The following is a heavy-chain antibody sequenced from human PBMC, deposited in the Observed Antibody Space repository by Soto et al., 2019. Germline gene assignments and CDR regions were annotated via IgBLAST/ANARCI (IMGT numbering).Heavy chain of an antibody. V-gene: IGHV3-23*01. J-gene: IGHJ4*02. CDR3: AKDGGYGSGSYYSDD. D-gene: IGHD3-10*01. CDR2: TSSSGGST. Sequence: EVQLLESGGGLVQPGGSLRLSCAASGFTFSSYAMSWVRQAPGKGLEWVSTTSSSGGSTYYADSVKGRFTISRANSKNTFYLQMNSLRAEDMAVYYCAKDGGYGSGSYYSDDWGQGTLVTVSS. CDR1: GFTFSSYA.